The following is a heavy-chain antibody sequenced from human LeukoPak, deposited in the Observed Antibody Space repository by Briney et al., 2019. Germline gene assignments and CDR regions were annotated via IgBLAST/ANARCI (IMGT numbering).Heavy chain of an antibody. CDR3: ARQVGGYSYSMEEFDY. J-gene: IGHJ4*02. CDR2: INYSGST. CDR1: GGSISSSSYY. Sequence: SETLSLTCTVSGGSISSSSYYWGWIRQPPGKGLEWIGSINYSGSTYYNPSLKSRVTISVDTSKNQFSLKLSSVTAADTAVYYCARQVGGYSYSMEEFDYWGQGTLVTVSS. D-gene: IGHD5-18*01. V-gene: IGHV4-39*01.